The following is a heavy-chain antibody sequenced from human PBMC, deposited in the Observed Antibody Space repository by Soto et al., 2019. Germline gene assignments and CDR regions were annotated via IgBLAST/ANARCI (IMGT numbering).Heavy chain of an antibody. J-gene: IGHJ6*02. V-gene: IGHV1-69*12. CDR2: FIPIFPTP. Sequence: QVQLEQSGAEVKKPGSSVKVSCKASGGTFSTSAISWVRQAPGQGLEWMGGFIPIFPTPDYAHKFQGRLTITADESTSTAYMELSGPTSDDTPVYYCAGDKDRLQLVWNYYCILDVWGQWTTVTVSS. D-gene: IGHD5-12*01. CDR1: GGTFSTSA. CDR3: AGDKDRLQLVWNYYCILDV.